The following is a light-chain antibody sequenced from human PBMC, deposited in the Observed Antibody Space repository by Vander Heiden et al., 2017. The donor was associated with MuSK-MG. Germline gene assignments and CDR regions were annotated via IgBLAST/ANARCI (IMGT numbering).Light chain of an antibody. CDR1: QSIRNY. V-gene: IGKV1-39*01. CDR2: AAS. J-gene: IGKJ1*01. CDR3: QQSYSTPWT. Sequence: DIQMTQSPSSLSASVGDRVTIPCRASQSIRNYLNWYQQKPGKAPKFLIHAASNLQSGVPSRFSGSGSGTDFTLTISSLQPEDFATYYCQQSYSTPWTFGQGTKVEIK.